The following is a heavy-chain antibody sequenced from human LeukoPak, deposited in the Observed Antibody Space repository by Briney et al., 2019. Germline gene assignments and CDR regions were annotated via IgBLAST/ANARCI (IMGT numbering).Heavy chain of an antibody. Sequence: PSETLSLTCTVSGDSFSSYYWSWIRQPPGKGLEWIGYIYYSGSTNYHPSLKSRVTISLDTTKNQFSLKLNSVTAADTAVYYSARQKRVDWFDPWGQGTLVTVSS. D-gene: IGHD2-15*01. CDR3: ARQKRVDWFDP. J-gene: IGHJ5*02. CDR1: GDSFSSYY. CDR2: IYYSGST. V-gene: IGHV4-59*08.